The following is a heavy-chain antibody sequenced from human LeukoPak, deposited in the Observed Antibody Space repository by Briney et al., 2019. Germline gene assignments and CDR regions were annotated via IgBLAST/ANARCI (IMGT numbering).Heavy chain of an antibody. CDR1: GFTFSSFE. J-gene: IGHJ5*02. V-gene: IGHV3-48*03. CDR2: ISSSSSTI. D-gene: IGHD3-9*01. Sequence: GGSLRLSCAASGFTFSSFEMNWVRQAPGKGLEWVSYISSSSSTIYYADSVRGRFTISRDNAKNSLYLQMNSLSAEDTAFYYCARDALQLTGNYVTRWWFDPWGQGTLVTVSS. CDR3: ARDALQLTGNYVTRWWFDP.